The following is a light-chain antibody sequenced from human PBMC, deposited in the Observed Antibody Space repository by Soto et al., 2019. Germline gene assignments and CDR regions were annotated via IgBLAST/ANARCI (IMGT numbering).Light chain of an antibody. J-gene: IGKJ5*01. CDR3: QQYGSSPPIT. CDR1: QSVSSSY. V-gene: IGKV3-20*01. CDR2: GAS. Sequence: EIVLTQSPGTLSLSPRERSTLSCMSSQSVSSSYLAWYQQKPGQAPRLLIYGASSRATGIPDRFSGSGSGTDFTLTISRLEPEDFAVYYCQQYGSSPPITFGQGTRLEIK.